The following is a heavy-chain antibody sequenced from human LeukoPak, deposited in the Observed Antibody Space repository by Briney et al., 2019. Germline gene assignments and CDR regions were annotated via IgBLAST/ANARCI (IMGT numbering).Heavy chain of an antibody. CDR1: GGSFSGYY. V-gene: IGHV4-34*01. J-gene: IGHJ6*03. CDR3: ARGRDGYNYVYHYYYYMDV. Sequence: SETLSLTCAVYGGSFSGYYWSWIRQPPGKGLEWIGEINHSGSTNYNPSLKSRVTISVDTSKNQFSLKLSSVTAAVTAVYYCARGRDGYNYVYHYYYYMDVWGKGTTVTVSS. D-gene: IGHD5-24*01. CDR2: INHSGST.